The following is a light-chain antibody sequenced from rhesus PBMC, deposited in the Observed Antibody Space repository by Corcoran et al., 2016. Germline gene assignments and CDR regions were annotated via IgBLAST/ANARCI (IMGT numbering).Light chain of an antibody. Sequence: EIVMTQSPATLSLSPGERATLSCRASQSVSSSLTWYHQKPGQAPKLFIYGESSRGTGIPDRFSGSGSRTDFTLTISSLGPEDVEIYYCRQDYNWPLTFGGVTKVELK. J-gene: IGKJ4*01. V-gene: IGKV3-42*01. CDR1: QSVSSS. CDR3: RQDYNWPLT. CDR2: GES.